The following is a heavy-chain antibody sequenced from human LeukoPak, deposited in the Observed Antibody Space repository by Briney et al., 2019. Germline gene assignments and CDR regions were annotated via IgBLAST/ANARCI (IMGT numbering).Heavy chain of an antibody. J-gene: IGHJ4*02. CDR3: AKDGEYYYDSSGYMD. CDR2: ISGSGGST. Sequence: GGSLRLSCAASGFTFSNAWMSWVRQAPGKGLEWVSAISGSGGSTYYADSVKGRFTISRDNSKNTLYLQMNSLRAEDTAVYYCAKDGEYYYDSSGYMDWGQGTLVTVSS. V-gene: IGHV3-23*01. D-gene: IGHD3-22*01. CDR1: GFTFSNAW.